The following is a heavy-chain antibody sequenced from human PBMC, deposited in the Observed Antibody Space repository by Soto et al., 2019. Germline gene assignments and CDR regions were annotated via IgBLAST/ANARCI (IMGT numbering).Heavy chain of an antibody. Sequence: SLRLSCAASGFTFSSYGMHWVRQAPGNGLEWVAVIWYDGSNKYYADSVKGRFTISRDNSKNTLYLQMNSLRAEDTAVYYRAREKGFYYYGMDVWGQGTTVTVSS. CDR1: GFTFSSYG. V-gene: IGHV3-33*01. J-gene: IGHJ6*02. CDR2: IWYDGSNK. CDR3: AREKGFYYYGMDV.